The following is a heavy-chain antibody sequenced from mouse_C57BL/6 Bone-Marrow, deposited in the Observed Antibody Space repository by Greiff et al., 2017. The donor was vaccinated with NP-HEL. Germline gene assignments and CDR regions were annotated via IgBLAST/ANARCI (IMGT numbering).Heavy chain of an antibody. CDR1: GFSFNTYA. CDR2: IRSTSNNYAT. V-gene: IGHV10-1*01. CDR3: VRGARY. Sequence: EVQGVESGGGLVQPKGSLKLSCAASGFSFNTYAMNRVRQAPGTGLEWVARIRSTSNNYATYYADSVKYSFTISRDDSESMLSLQMNNLKTEDTAMYYCVRGARYWCQGTTLTVSS. J-gene: IGHJ2*01.